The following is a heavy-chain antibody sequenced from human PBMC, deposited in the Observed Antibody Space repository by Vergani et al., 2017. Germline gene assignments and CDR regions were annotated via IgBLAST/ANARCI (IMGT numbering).Heavy chain of an antibody. D-gene: IGHD2-8*01. J-gene: IGHJ4*02. CDR3: AKSSTLMVYADY. V-gene: IGHV3-30*18. CDR1: GFTFSSYG. CDR2: ISYDGSNK. Sequence: QVQLVESGGGVVQPGRSLRLSCAASGFTFSSYGMHWVRQAPGKGLEWVAVISYDGSNKYYADSVKGRFTISRDNSKNTLYLQMNSLRAEDTAVYYCAKSSTLMVYADYWGQGTLVTVSS.